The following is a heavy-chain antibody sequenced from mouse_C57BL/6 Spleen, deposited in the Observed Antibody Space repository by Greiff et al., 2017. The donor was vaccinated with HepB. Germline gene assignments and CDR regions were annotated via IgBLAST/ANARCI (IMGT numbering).Heavy chain of an antibody. CDR1: GYTFTDYN. V-gene: IGHV1-18*01. Sequence: VQLQQSGPELVKPGASVKIPCKASGYTFTDYNMDWVKQSHGKSLEWIGDINPNNGGTIYNQKFKGKATLTVDKSSSTAYMELRSLTSEDTAVYYCARCQGSRDYYGSSYGDAMDYWGQGTSVTVSS. CDR2: INPNNGGT. J-gene: IGHJ4*01. D-gene: IGHD1-1*01. CDR3: ARCQGSRDYYGSSYGDAMDY.